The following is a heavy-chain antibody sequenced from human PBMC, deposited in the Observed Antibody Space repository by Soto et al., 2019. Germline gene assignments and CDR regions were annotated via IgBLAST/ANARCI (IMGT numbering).Heavy chain of an antibody. Sequence: QVQLVQSGAEVKKPGSSVKVSCKASGGTFSSYAISWVRQAPGQGLEWMGGIIPIFGTANYAQKFQGRVTITADESTSTAYMELTSLRSKDTAVYYCARDPPTGTYDGYYFGMDVWGQGTTVTVSS. D-gene: IGHD1-1*01. V-gene: IGHV1-69*12. CDR2: IIPIFGTA. CDR3: ARDPPTGTYDGYYFGMDV. CDR1: GGTFSSYA. J-gene: IGHJ6*02.